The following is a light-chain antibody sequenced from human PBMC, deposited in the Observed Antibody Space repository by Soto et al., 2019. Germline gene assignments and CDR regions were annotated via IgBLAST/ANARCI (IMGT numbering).Light chain of an antibody. CDR3: CSYTTSNTRQIV. J-gene: IGLJ1*01. Sequence: QSLLTQPASLSGSPGQSITISCTGTSSEVGGYNYVSWYQQHPGKAPKFMIYDVSSRPSGVSNRFSGSKSGNTASLTISGLQAEDEADYYCCSYTTSNTRQIVFGTGTKVTVL. CDR1: SSEVGGYNY. V-gene: IGLV2-14*03. CDR2: DVS.